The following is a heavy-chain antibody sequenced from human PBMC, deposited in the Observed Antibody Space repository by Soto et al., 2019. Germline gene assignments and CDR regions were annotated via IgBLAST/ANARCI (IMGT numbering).Heavy chain of an antibody. CDR1: GGSISSSSYY. CDR3: ARHNGGNIRGHTGAFGGIGGDTYYYYYGRDV. J-gene: IGHJ6*02. D-gene: IGHD1-26*01. V-gene: IGHV4-39*01. Sequence: SETLSLTCTVSGGSISSSSYYWGWIRQPPGKGLEWIGSIYYSGGTYYNPSLKSRVTISVDTSKNQFSLKLSSVTAADTAVYYCARHNGGNIRGHTGAFGGIGGDTYYYYYGRDVWGQGTRCTVSS. CDR2: IYYSGGT.